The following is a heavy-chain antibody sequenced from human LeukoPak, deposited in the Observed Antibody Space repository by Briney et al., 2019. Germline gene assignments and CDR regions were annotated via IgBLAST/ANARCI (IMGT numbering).Heavy chain of an antibody. J-gene: IGHJ5*02. CDR1: GFTFSSYS. CDR2: ISSSSSYI. V-gene: IGHV3-21*04. Sequence: GGSLRLSCAASGFTFSSYSMNWVRQAPGKGLEWVSSISSSSSYIYYADSVKGRFTIPRDNAKNSLYLQMNSLRAEDTAVYYCARGRYCSSTSCYMWFDPWGQGTLVTVSS. D-gene: IGHD2-2*02. CDR3: ARGRYCSSTSCYMWFDP.